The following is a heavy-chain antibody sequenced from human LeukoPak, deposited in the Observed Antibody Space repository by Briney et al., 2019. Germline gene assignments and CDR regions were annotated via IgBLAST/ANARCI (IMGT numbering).Heavy chain of an antibody. CDR1: EFTFSSYA. Sequence: PGGSLRLSCAASEFTFSSYAMSWFRQAPGKGLEWVANIKQDGSEKYYVDSVKGRFTISRDNAKNSLYLQMNSLRAEDTAVYYCARPGGYYYYYYLDVWGKGTTVTVSS. CDR2: IKQDGSEK. J-gene: IGHJ6*03. V-gene: IGHV3-7*01. D-gene: IGHD3-10*01. CDR3: ARPGGYYYYYYLDV.